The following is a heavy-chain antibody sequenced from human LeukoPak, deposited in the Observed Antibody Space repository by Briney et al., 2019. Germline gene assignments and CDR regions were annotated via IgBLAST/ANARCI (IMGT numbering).Heavy chain of an antibody. Sequence: GGSLRLSCAASGFTFSSYEMNWVRQAPGKGLEWVSAINGGGGSTYCADSVKGRFTISRDNSKNTLYLQMNSLRAEDTAVYYCAKAPGGAVAYWGQGTLVAVSS. CDR3: AKAPGGAVAY. CDR1: GFTFSSYE. CDR2: INGGGGST. J-gene: IGHJ4*02. D-gene: IGHD6-19*01. V-gene: IGHV3-23*01.